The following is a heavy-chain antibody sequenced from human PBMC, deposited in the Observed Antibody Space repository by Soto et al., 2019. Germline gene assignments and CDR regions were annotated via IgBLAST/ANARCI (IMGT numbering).Heavy chain of an antibody. CDR1: GYTFTGYY. J-gene: IGHJ6*02. V-gene: IGHV1-2*02. CDR2: INPNSGGT. CDR3: ARQVYYDSRAYYYGMDV. D-gene: IGHD3-22*01. Sequence: ASVKVSCKASGYTFTGYYMHWVRQAPGQGLEWMGWINPNSGGTNYAQKFQGRVTISADKSISTAYLQWSSLKASDTAMYYCARQVYYDSRAYYYGMDVWGQGTTVTVSS.